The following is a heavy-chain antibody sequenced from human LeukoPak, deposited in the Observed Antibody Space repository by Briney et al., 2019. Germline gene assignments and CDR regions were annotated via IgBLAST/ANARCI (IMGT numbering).Heavy chain of an antibody. V-gene: IGHV3-30-3*01. CDR1: GFTFSRYA. D-gene: IGHD1-26*01. Sequence: PGGSLRLSCAASGFTFSRYAMYWVRQTPGKGLEWVAVISYGGSNKYYADSVKGRFTISRDNSKNTLYLQMNSLRAEDTAVYYCAKDQPWGEWELLGAFDIWGQGTMVTVSS. CDR3: AKDQPWGEWELLGAFDI. J-gene: IGHJ3*02. CDR2: ISYGGSNK.